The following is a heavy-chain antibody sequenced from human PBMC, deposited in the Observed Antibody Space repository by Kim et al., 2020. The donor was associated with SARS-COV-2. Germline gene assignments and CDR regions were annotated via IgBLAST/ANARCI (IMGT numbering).Heavy chain of an antibody. Sequence: GGSLRLSCAASGFTFSSYAMSWVRQAPGKGLEWVSAISGSGGSTYYADSVKGRFTISRDNSKNTLYLQMNSLRAEDTAVYYCAKARRKRYSSGLSTILDYWGQGTLVTVSS. CDR1: GFTFSSYA. D-gene: IGHD6-19*01. CDR2: ISGSGGST. J-gene: IGHJ4*02. CDR3: AKARRKRYSSGLSTILDY. V-gene: IGHV3-23*01.